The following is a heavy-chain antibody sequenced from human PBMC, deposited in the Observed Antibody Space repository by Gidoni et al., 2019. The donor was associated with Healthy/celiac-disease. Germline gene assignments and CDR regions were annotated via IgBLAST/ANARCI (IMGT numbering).Heavy chain of an antibody. Sequence: QVQLVQSGAEVKKPGSSVKFSCKASGGTFSSYTISWVRQAPGQGLEWIGRIIPILGIANYAQKFQGRVTITADKSMSTAYMELSSLRSEDTAVYYCARALLWFGDHYYGMDVWGQGTTVTVSS. CDR3: ARALLWFGDHYYGMDV. D-gene: IGHD3-10*01. CDR2: IIPILGIA. CDR1: GGTFSSYT. J-gene: IGHJ6*02. V-gene: IGHV1-69*02.